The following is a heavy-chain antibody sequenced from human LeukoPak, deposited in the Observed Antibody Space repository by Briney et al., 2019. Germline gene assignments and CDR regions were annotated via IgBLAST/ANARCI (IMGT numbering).Heavy chain of an antibody. CDR1: GFTSSSYE. CDR2: ISSSGSTI. Sequence: SGGSLRLSCAASGFTSSSYEMNWVRQAPGKGLEWVSYISSSGSTIYYADSVKGRFTISGDNAKNSLYLQMNSLRAEDTAVYYCARDLGYSSGWYYFDYWGQGTLVTVSS. D-gene: IGHD6-19*01. CDR3: ARDLGYSSGWYYFDY. V-gene: IGHV3-48*03. J-gene: IGHJ4*02.